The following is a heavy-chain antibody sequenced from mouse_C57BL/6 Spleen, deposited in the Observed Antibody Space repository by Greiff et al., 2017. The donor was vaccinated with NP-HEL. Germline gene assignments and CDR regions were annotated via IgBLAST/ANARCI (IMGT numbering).Heavy chain of an antibody. CDR2: IYPSDSYT. J-gene: IGHJ4*01. Sequence: QVQLQQPGAELVKPGASVKLSCKASGYTFTSYWMQWVKQRPGQGLEWIGEIYPSDSYTNYNQKFKGKATLTVDTSSSTAYMQLSSLTSEDSAVYYWARQGYAMDYWGQGTSVTVSS. CDR1: GYTFTSYW. V-gene: IGHV1-50*01. CDR3: ARQGYAMDY.